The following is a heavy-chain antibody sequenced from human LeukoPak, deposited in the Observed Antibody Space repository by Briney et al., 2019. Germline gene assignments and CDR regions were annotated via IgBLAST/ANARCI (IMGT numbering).Heavy chain of an antibody. J-gene: IGHJ4*02. V-gene: IGHV3-30*02. Sequence: GGSLRLSCAASGFTFSSYNMNWVRQAPGKGLEWVAFIRYDGSNKYYADSVKGRFTISRDNSKNTLNLQMNSLRAEDTAVYYCAKNSVVGAYYFDYWGQGTLVTVSS. CDR1: GFTFSSYN. D-gene: IGHD1-26*01. CDR3: AKNSVVGAYYFDY. CDR2: IRYDGSNK.